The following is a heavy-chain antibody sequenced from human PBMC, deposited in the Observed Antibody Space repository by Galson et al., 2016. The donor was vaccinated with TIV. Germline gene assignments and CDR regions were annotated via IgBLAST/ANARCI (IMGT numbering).Heavy chain of an antibody. V-gene: IGHV1-2*02. CDR3: ARDDGSTSGSDY. J-gene: IGHJ4*02. Sequence: SVKVSCKASGYIFTDYYIHWVRQAPGQGLEWLEWINPKSGGAIFAQKFQGRVTLTSDTSISTAYMDLSWLTFDDTAVYYCARDDGSTSGSDYWGQGTLVTVSS. D-gene: IGHD3-22*01. CDR2: INPKSGGA. CDR1: GYIFTDYY.